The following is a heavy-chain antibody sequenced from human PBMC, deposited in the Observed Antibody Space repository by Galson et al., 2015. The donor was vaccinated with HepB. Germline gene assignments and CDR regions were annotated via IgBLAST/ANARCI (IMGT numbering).Heavy chain of an antibody. CDR1: GFTFSDYY. CDR3: TTDKYSDYDDVWGSYRSRY. CDR2: ISSSSSYT. J-gene: IGHJ4*02. Sequence: SLRLSCAASGFTFSDYYMSWIRQAPGKGLEWVSYISSSSSYTNYADSVKGRFTISRDNAKNSLYLQMNSLKTEDTAVYYCTTDKYSDYDDVWGSYRSRYWGQGTLVTVSS. D-gene: IGHD3-16*02. V-gene: IGHV3-11*05.